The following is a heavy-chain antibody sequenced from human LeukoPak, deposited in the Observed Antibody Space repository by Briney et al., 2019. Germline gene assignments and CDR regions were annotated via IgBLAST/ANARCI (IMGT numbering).Heavy chain of an antibody. CDR1: GFTFSSYG. J-gene: IGHJ5*02. CDR3: ARYMLGYDSSGSDNWFDP. CDR2: ISGSGGST. D-gene: IGHD3-22*01. V-gene: IGHV3-23*01. Sequence: GGSLRLSCAASGFTFSSYGMSWVRQAPGKGLEWVSAISGSGGSTYYADSAKGRFTISRDNSRNTLYLQMNSLRAEDTAVYYCARYMLGYDSSGSDNWFDPWGQGTLVTVSS.